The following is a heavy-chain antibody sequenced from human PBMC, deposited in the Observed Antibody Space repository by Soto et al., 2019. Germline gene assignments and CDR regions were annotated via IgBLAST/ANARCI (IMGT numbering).Heavy chain of an antibody. D-gene: IGHD4-4*01. V-gene: IGHV4-59*02. CDR3: VRDMHAGFSHYFYP. CDR1: GGSVTSHR. CDR2: TSYTGNT. Sequence: SETLSLTCLVSGGSVTSHRWSWIRLFPGQGLEWIAYTSYTGNTKYNPSLQSRVTISLDTSKNQLSLKLTSMTAADTAVYYCVRDMHAGFSHYFYPWGQGTLVTVSS. J-gene: IGHJ5*02.